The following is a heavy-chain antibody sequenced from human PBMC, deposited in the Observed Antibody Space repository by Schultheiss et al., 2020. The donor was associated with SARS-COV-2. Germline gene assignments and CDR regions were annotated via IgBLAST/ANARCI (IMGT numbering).Heavy chain of an antibody. Sequence: SCAASGFTCSSCDMHWVRQGTGRGLEWVSRIGTGGDRCYPGSVKGRCTVSREKAKNSLYLQMSSLRVGDTAVYYCAREWPGLWFGLQDYWGQGTLVTVSS. V-gene: IGHV3-13*01. D-gene: IGHD3-10*01. CDR1: GFTCSSCD. CDR3: AREWPGLWFGLQDY. J-gene: IGHJ4*02. CDR2: IGTGGDR.